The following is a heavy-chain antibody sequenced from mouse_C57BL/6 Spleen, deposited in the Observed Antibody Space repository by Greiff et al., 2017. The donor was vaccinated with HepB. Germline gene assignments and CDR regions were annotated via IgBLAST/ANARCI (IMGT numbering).Heavy chain of an antibody. J-gene: IGHJ2*01. V-gene: IGHV1-4*01. CDR1: GYTFTSYT. Sequence: QVHVKQSGAELARPGASVKMSCKASGYTFTSYTMHWVKQRPGQGLEWIGYINPSSGYTKYNQKFKDKATLTADKSSSTAYMQLSSLTSEDSAVYYCARGGSYGSSLYYFDYWGQGTTLTVSS. CDR3: ARGGSYGSSLYYFDY. D-gene: IGHD1-1*01. CDR2: INPSSGYT.